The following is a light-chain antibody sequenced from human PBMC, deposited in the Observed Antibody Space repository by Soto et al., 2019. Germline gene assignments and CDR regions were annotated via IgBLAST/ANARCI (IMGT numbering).Light chain of an antibody. CDR1: QSVSTY. Sequence: EIVLTQSPVTLSLSPGERATLSCRASQSVSTYLAWYQQKPGQAPRLLIYDASNRATGIPARFSGSGSGTDFTLTISSLEPEDFALYYCHQRQSWPRTFGQGTKVDIK. CDR2: DAS. J-gene: IGKJ1*01. CDR3: HQRQSWPRT. V-gene: IGKV3-11*01.